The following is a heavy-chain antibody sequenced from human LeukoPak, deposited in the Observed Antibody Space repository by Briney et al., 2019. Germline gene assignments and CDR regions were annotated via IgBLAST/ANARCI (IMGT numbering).Heavy chain of an antibody. CDR2: IYYSGST. D-gene: IGHD2-15*01. J-gene: IGHJ4*02. CDR1: GGSISSSSYY. Sequence: PSETLSLICTVSGGSISSSSYYWGWIRQPPGKGLEWIGSIYYSGSTYYNPSLKSRVTISVDTSKNQFSLKLSSVTAADTAVYYCARESRGRLLSLYYFDYWGQGALVTVSS. CDR3: ARESRGRLLSLYYFDY. V-gene: IGHV4-39*07.